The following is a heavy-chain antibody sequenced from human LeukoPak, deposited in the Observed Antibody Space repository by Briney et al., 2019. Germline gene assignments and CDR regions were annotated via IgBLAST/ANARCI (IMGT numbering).Heavy chain of an antibody. CDR2: IGSAGDT. CDR1: GFTFNSYD. Sequence: GGSLRLSCAASGFTFNSYDMHWVRQATGQGLEWVSAIGSAGDTYYPGSVKGRFTISRDNSKNTLYLQMNSLRAEDTAVYYCARDGDYGSGSYYDYWGQGTLVTVSS. CDR3: ARDGDYGSGSYYDY. D-gene: IGHD3-10*01. J-gene: IGHJ4*02. V-gene: IGHV3-13*01.